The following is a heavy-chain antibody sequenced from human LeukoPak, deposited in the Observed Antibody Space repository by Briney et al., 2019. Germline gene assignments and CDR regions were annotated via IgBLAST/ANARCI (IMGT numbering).Heavy chain of an antibody. CDR3: ARGENDLGIAERIDY. Sequence: GASVKVSCKASGYTFTSYDINWVRQATGQGLEWMGWMNPNSGNTGYAQKFQGRVTMTRNTSISAAYMELSSLRSEDTAVYYCARGENDLGIAERIDYWGQGTLVTVSS. V-gene: IGHV1-8*01. CDR2: MNPNSGNT. J-gene: IGHJ4*02. CDR1: GYTFTSYD. D-gene: IGHD6-13*01.